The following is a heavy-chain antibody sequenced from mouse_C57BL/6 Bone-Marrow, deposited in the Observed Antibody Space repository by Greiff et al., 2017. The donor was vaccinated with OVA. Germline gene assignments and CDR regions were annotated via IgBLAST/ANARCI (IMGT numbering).Heavy chain of an antibody. D-gene: IGHD2-4*01. CDR2: IDPSDSYT. CDR3: ALYDYDDAVDY. J-gene: IGHJ2*01. V-gene: IGHV1-50*01. Sequence: QVQLQQPGAELVKPGASVKLSCKASGYTFTSYWMQWVKQRPGQGLEWIGEIDPSDSYTNYNQKFKGKATLTVDTSSSTAYMQLSSLTSEDSAVYYCALYDYDDAVDYWGQGTTLTVSS. CDR1: GYTFTSYW.